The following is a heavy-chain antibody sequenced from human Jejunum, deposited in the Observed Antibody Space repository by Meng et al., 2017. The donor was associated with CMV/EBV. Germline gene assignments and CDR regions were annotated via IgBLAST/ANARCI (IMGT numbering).Heavy chain of an antibody. J-gene: IGHJ5*02. CDR3: ARPMDKSSWKEWFDP. D-gene: IGHD1-1*01. CDR1: GYTFTDHF. CDR2: INPSSGAT. Sequence: SGYTFTDHFIHWVRQVPEQGLEWMGWINPSSGATGYAQKFQGRVSMTRDTSISTAYMELRTLTSDDTAVYYCARPMDKSSWKEWFDPWGQGTLVTVSS. V-gene: IGHV1-2*02.